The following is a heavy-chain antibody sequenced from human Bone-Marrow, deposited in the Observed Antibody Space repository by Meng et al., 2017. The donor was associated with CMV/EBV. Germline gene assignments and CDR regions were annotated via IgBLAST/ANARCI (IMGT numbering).Heavy chain of an antibody. J-gene: IGHJ4*02. D-gene: IGHD3-3*01. Sequence: GSLRLSCAVYSGSFSGYYWSWIRQPPGKGLEWIGEINHSGSTNYNPSLKSRVTISVDTSKNQFSLKLSSVTAADTAVYYCARHLGAPYYDLGFDYWGQGTLVTVSS. CDR3: ARHLGAPYYDLGFDY. CDR2: INHSGST. V-gene: IGHV4-34*01. CDR1: SGSFSGYY.